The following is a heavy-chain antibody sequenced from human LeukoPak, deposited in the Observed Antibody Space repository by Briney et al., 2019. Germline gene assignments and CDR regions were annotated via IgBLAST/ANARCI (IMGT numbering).Heavy chain of an antibody. J-gene: IGHJ4*02. V-gene: IGHV3-74*01. Sequence: GGSLRLSCAASGFTFSSYWMHWVRHAPGKGLVWASRINSDGSSTSYADSVKGRFTISRDNAKNTLYLQMNSLRAEDTAVYHCARVDPYGDIHYFDYWGQGTLVTVSS. D-gene: IGHD4-17*01. CDR1: GFTFSSYW. CDR3: ARVDPYGDIHYFDY. CDR2: INSDGSST.